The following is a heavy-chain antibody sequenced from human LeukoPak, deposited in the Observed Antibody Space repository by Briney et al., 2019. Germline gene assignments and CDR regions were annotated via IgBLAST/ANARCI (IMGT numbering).Heavy chain of an antibody. CDR1: GGSFSGYY. V-gene: IGHV4-34*01. D-gene: IGHD6-19*01. Sequence: PSETLSLTCAVYGGSFSGYYWSWIRQPPGKGLEWIGEINHGGSTNYNPSLKSRVTISVDTSKNQFSLKLSSVTAADTAVYYCARVSSGWFPAVDYWGQGTLVTVSS. J-gene: IGHJ4*02. CDR3: ARVSSGWFPAVDY. CDR2: INHGGST.